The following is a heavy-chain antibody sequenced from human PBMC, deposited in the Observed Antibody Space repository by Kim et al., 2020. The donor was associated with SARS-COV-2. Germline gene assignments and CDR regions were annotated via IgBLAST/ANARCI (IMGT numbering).Heavy chain of an antibody. Sequence: FQGQVTISADKSISTAYLQWSSLKASDTAMYYCAAARAVAGTSLDYWGQGTLVTVSS. D-gene: IGHD6-19*01. CDR3: AAARAVAGTSLDY. V-gene: IGHV5-51*01. J-gene: IGHJ4*02.